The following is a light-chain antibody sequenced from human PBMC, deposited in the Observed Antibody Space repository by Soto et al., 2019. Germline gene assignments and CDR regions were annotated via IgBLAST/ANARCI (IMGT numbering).Light chain of an antibody. J-gene: IGKJ1*01. CDR1: QSVSSSY. CDR3: QQYRT. V-gene: IGKV3-20*01. Sequence: EIGMTQSPGTLSLSPEERATLSCRASQSVSSSYLAWYQQKPGQAPRLLIYGASSRATGIPDRFSGSGSGTDFTLTISRLEPEDFAVYYCQQYRTFGQGTKVEIK. CDR2: GAS.